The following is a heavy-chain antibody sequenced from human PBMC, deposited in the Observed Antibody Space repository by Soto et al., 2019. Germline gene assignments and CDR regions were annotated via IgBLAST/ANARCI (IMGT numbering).Heavy chain of an antibody. J-gene: IGHJ4*02. CDR2: IYSGGST. D-gene: IGHD6-19*01. CDR3: ARAHIAVAGWSSFDY. V-gene: IGHV3-53*02. CDR1: GFTVSSNY. Sequence: EVQLVETGGGLIQPGGSLRLSCAASGFTVSSNYMSWVRQAPGKGLEWVSVIYSGGSTYYADSVKGRFTISRDNSTNTLYLQMNSLRAEDTAVYYCARAHIAVAGWSSFDYWGQGTLVTVSS.